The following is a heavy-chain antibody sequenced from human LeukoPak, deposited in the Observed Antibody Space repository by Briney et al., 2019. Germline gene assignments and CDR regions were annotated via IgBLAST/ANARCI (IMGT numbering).Heavy chain of an antibody. V-gene: IGHV4-4*07. J-gene: IGHJ6*03. CDR1: GGSISSYY. CDR3: ARALIYGSGSKEYYYYYMDV. CDR2: IYTSGST. Sequence: SETLSLTCTVSGGSISSYYWRWIRQPAGKGLEWIGRIYTSGSTNYNPSLKSRVTISVDKSKNQFSLKLSSVTAADTAVYYCARALIYGSGSKEYYYYYMDVWGKGTTVTVSS. D-gene: IGHD3-10*01.